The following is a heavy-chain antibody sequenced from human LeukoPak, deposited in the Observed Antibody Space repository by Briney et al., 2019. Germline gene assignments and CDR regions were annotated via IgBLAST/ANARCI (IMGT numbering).Heavy chain of an antibody. CDR2: INPNSGGT. CDR1: GYTFTGYY. J-gene: IGHJ4*02. D-gene: IGHD1-26*01. Sequence: ASVKVSCKASGYTFTGYYMHWVRQAPGQGLEWMGWINPNSGGTNYAQKFQGRVTMTRDTSISTAYMEPSRLRSDDTAVYYCARGYVLGSYYLLPVNYWGQGTLVTVSS. V-gene: IGHV1-2*02. CDR3: ARGYVLGSYYLLPVNY.